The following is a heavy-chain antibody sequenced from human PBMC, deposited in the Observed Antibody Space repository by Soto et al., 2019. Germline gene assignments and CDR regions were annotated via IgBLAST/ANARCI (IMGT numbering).Heavy chain of an antibody. CDR3: ARVSLAAVDY. D-gene: IGHD6-13*01. J-gene: IGHJ4*02. Sequence: QVQLVESGGGVVQPGRSLRLSCAASGFTFSDYYMSWIRQAPGKGLEWVSYISSSSSYTNYADSVKGRFTISRDNAKNSLYLQMNSLRAEDTAVYYCARVSLAAVDYWGQGTLVTVSS. CDR2: ISSSSSYT. CDR1: GFTFSDYY. V-gene: IGHV3-11*05.